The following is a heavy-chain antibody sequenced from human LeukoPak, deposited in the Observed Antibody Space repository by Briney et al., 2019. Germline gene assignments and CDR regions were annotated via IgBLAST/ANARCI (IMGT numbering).Heavy chain of an antibody. J-gene: IGHJ5*02. V-gene: IGHV4-61*02. CDR2: IYTSGST. CDR3: ARDSLGYCSSTCCYPPWFDP. D-gene: IGHD2-2*01. Sequence: SETLSLTCTVSGGSISSGSYYWSWIRQPAGKGLEWIGRIYTSGSTNYNPSLKSRVTISVDTSKNQFSLKLSSVTAADTAVYYCARDSLGYCSSTCCYPPWFDPWGQGTLVTVSS. CDR1: GGSISSGSYY.